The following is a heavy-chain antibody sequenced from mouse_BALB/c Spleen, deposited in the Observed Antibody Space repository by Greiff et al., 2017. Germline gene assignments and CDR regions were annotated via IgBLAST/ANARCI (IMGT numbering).Heavy chain of an antibody. CDR2: INPSNGGT. Sequence: VQLQQPGAELVKPGASVKLSCKASGYTFTSYYMYWVKQRPGQGLEWIGGINPSNGGTNFNEKFKSKATLTVDKSSSTAYMQLSSLTSEDSAVYYCTRSSYGNLDYWGQGTTLTVSS. J-gene: IGHJ2*01. CDR1: GYTFTSYY. V-gene: IGHV1S81*02. D-gene: IGHD2-10*01. CDR3: TRSSYGNLDY.